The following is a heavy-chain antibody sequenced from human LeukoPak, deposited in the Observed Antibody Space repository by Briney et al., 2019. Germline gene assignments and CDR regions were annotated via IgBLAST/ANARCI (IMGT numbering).Heavy chain of an antibody. Sequence: GGSLRLSCSASGFTFSSYAMRWVRQAPGKGLEYVPATSSNGGSTYYADSVKGRFTISRDNSKNTLYLQMSSLGAEDTAVYYCARDKHDSSGYYTPTFFDHWGQGTLVTVSS. D-gene: IGHD3-22*01. CDR3: ARDKHDSSGYYTPTFFDH. J-gene: IGHJ4*02. CDR1: GFTFSSYA. V-gene: IGHV3-64D*09. CDR2: TSSNGGST.